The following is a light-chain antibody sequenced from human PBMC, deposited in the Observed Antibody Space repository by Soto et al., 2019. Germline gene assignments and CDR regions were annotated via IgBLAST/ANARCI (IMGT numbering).Light chain of an antibody. CDR1: SSDVGSYNL. CDR2: EGS. V-gene: IGLV2-23*03. J-gene: IGLJ1*01. CDR3: CSYAGSSTFVYV. Sequence: QSALTQPASVSGSPGQSITISCTGTSSDVGSYNLVSWYQQHPGKAPKLMIYEGSKRHSGVSNRFSGSKSGNTASLTISGLQAEDEADYYCCSYAGSSTFVYVFGTGTKLTVL.